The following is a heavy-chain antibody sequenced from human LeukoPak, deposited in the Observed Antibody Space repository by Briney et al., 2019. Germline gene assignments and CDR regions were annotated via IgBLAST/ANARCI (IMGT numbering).Heavy chain of an antibody. CDR3: AREGLGIHDFDY. CDR2: IIPIFGTA. Sequence: SVKVSCKASGGTFSSYAISWVRQAPGQGLEWMGGIIPIFGTANYAQKFQGRVTITADESTSTTYMELSSLRSEDTAVYYCAREGLGIHDFDYWGQGTLVTVSS. CDR1: GGTFSSYA. D-gene: IGHD7-27*01. V-gene: IGHV1-69*13. J-gene: IGHJ4*02.